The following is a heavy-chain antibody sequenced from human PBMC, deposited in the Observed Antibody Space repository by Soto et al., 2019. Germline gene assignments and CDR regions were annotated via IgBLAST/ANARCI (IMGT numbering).Heavy chain of an antibody. CDR1: GGTFSSYA. V-gene: IGHV1-69*13. D-gene: IGHD3-22*01. J-gene: IGHJ4*02. Sequence: SVKVSCKASGGTFSSYAISWVRQAPGQGLEWMGGIIPIFGTANYAQKFQGRVTITADESTSTAYMELSSLRSEDTAVYYCARDHYYDSSGYYSFDYWGQGTLVTVSS. CDR3: ARDHYYDSSGYYSFDY. CDR2: IIPIFGTA.